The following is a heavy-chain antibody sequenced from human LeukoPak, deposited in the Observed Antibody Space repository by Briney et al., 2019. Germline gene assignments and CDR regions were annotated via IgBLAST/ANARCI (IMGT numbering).Heavy chain of an antibody. CDR1: GFTFSSYG. J-gene: IGHJ4*02. D-gene: IGHD6-19*01. V-gene: IGHV3-33*01. CDR3: ARGSSGWPLDY. CDR2: IWYDGSNK. Sequence: GGSLRLSCAASGFTFSSYGMHWVRQAPGKGLEWVAVIWYDGSNKYYADSVKGRFTISRDNSKNTLYLQMNSLRAEDTAVYYCARGSSGWPLDYWGPGTLVTVSS.